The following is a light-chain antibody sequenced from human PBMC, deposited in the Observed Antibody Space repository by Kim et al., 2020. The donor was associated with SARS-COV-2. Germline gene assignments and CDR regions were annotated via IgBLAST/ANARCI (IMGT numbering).Light chain of an antibody. V-gene: IGLV3-21*04. Sequence: SYELTQPPSVSVAPGKTARITCGGNNIGSKSVHWYQQKPGQAPVLVIYYDSDRPPGIPERFSGSTSGNTATLTISRVEAGDEADYYCQVWDSSSVHWVFGGGTQLTVL. J-gene: IGLJ3*02. CDR1: NIGSKS. CDR2: YDS. CDR3: QVWDSSSVHWV.